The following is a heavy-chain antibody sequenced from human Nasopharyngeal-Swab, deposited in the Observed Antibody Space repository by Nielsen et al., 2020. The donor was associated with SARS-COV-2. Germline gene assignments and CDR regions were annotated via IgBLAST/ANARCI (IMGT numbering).Heavy chain of an antibody. Sequence: WVRQAPGQGLEGMGRINPNSGGTNYAQKFQGRVTMTRDTSISTAYMELSRLRSDDTAVYYCARFCSSTSCLGVVYYFDYWGQGTLVTVSS. V-gene: IGHV1-2*06. CDR2: INPNSGGT. D-gene: IGHD2-2*01. CDR3: ARFCSSTSCLGVVYYFDY. J-gene: IGHJ4*02.